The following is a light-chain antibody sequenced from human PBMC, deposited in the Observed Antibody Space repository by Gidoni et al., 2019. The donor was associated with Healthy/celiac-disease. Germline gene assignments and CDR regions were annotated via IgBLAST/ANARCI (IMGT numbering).Light chain of an antibody. CDR3: LQDYNYPWT. Sequence: AIQMTQSPSSLFASVGDRVTITCRASQGIRNDLGWYQQKPGKAPKLLIYAASSLQSGVPSRFSGSGSGTDFTLTISSLQPEDFATYYCLQDYNYPWTFXQXTKVEIK. CDR2: AAS. CDR1: QGIRND. V-gene: IGKV1-6*01. J-gene: IGKJ1*01.